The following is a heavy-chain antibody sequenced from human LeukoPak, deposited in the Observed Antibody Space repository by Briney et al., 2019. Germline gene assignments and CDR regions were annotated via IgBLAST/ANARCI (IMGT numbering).Heavy chain of an antibody. CDR2: IYYSGST. CDR3: ARASDTAMAR. CDR1: GGSISSYY. D-gene: IGHD5-18*01. J-gene: IGHJ4*02. V-gene: IGHV4-59*12. Sequence: SETLSLTCTVSGGSISSYYWSWIRQPPGKGLEWIGYIYYSGSTNYNPSLKSRVTISVDTSKNQFSLKLSPVTAADTAVYYCARASDTAMARWGQGTLVTVSS.